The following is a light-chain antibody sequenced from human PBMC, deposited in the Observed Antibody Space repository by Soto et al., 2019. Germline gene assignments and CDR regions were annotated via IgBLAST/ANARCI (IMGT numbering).Light chain of an antibody. J-gene: IGKJ4*01. CDR3: QQYNRRSLT. CDR2: GAS. V-gene: IGKV3-20*01. CDR1: QSVSSSY. Sequence: EIVLTQSPGTLSLSPGERATLSCRASQSVSSSYLAWYQQKPGQAPRLLIYGASSRATGIPDRFSGSGSGTDFTLTISRLEPEDFAVYYCQQYNRRSLTFGGGTKVEIK.